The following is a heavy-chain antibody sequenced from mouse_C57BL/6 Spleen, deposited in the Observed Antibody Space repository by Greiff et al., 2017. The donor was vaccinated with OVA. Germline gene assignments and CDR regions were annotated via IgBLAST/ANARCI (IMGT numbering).Heavy chain of an antibody. CDR1: GYSITSGYD. V-gene: IGHV3-1*01. D-gene: IGHD2-10*01. CDR2: ISYSGST. CDR3: ARDNLLHWYFDV. Sequence: EVKLLESGPGMVKPSQSLSLTCTVTGYSITSGYDWHWIRHFPGNKLEWMGYISYSGSTNYNPSLKSRISITHDTSKNHFFLKLNSVTTEDTATYYCARDNLLHWYFDVWGTGTTVTVSS. J-gene: IGHJ1*03.